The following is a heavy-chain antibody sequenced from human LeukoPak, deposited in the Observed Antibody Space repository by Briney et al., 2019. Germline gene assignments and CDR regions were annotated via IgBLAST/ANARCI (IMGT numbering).Heavy chain of an antibody. V-gene: IGHV1-69*01. CDR3: ARSFHGQYYFDY. D-gene: IGHD3-16*02. J-gene: IGHJ4*02. Sequence: ASVKVSCKASGGTFSSYAISWVRQAPGPGLEWMGGIIPIFGTANYAQKFQGRVTITADESTSTAYMELSSLRSEDTAVYYCARSFHGQYYFDYWGQGTLVTVSS. CDR2: IIPIFGTA. CDR1: GGTFSSYA.